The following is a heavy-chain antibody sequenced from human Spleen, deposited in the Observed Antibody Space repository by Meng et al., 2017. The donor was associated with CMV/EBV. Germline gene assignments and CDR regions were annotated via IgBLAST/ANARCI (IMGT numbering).Heavy chain of an antibody. J-gene: IGHJ6*02. CDR1: GGSISSSSYY. V-gene: IGHV3-11*04. D-gene: IGHD6-13*01. CDR2: ISNSGSTI. CDR3: ARDRWRIYGMDV. Sequence: LSLTCTVSGGSISSSSYYWGWIRQAPGKGLEWVSYISNSGSTIYYADSVKGRCTISRDNAKNSLYLQMNSLRAEDTAVYYCARDRWRIYGMDVWGQGTTVTVSS.